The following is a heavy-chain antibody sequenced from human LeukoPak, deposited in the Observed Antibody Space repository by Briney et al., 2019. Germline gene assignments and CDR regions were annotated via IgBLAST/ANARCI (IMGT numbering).Heavy chain of an antibody. CDR3: AKDPHPIYSYGPTYFDY. D-gene: IGHD5-18*01. CDR2: INTDGSNK. CDR1: SFTFSSYA. V-gene: IGHV3-23*03. Sequence: GGSLRLSCAASSFTFSSYAMTWVRPAPGKGLVWVSRINTDGSNKNYADSVKGRFTISRDNSKNTLYLQMNSLRAEDTAVYYCAKDPHPIYSYGPTYFDYWGQGTLVTVSS. J-gene: IGHJ4*02.